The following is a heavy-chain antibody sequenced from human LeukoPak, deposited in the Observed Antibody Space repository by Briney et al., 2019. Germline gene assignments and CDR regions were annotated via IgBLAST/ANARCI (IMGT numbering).Heavy chain of an antibody. CDR1: GYTFSRYA. CDR3: ARERPRYCSGGSCYRFPDY. CDR2: INTNTGNP. D-gene: IGHD2-15*01. V-gene: IGHV7-4-1*02. Sequence: GASVKVSCKASGYTFSRYAMNWVRQAPGQGLEWMGWINTNTGNPTYAQGFTGRFVFSLDTSVSTAYLQISSLKAEDTAVYYCARERPRYCSGGSCYRFPDYWGQGTLVTVSS. J-gene: IGHJ4*02.